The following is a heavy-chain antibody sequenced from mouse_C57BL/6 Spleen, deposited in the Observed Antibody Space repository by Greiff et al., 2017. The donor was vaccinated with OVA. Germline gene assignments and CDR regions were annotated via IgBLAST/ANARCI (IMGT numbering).Heavy chain of an antibody. Sequence: VQLQLSGAELVRPGASVTLSCTASGYTFTAYEMHWVKLTPLHGLEWIGAIHPETGGTAYNQKFKGKAILTADKAPSTAYMELRSLTSEDSAVDYCTRGDYDYDGFAYWGQGTLVTVSA. CDR1: GYTFTAYE. J-gene: IGHJ3*01. CDR3: TRGDYDYDGFAY. CDR2: IHPETGGT. D-gene: IGHD2-4*01. V-gene: IGHV1-15*01.